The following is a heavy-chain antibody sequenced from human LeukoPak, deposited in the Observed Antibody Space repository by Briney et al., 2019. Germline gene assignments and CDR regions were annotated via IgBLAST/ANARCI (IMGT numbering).Heavy chain of an antibody. CDR2: INHSGGT. CDR1: GGSSSGYY. CDR3: ARGGENLLPFFDPKYHNYMDV. J-gene: IGHJ6*03. Sequence: PSETLSLTCAVYGGSSSGYYWSWIRQPPGKGLEWIAEINHSGGTNYNASLRSRVTVYVDTSKNQFSLKLSSVTAADTAVYYCARGGENLLPFFDPKYHNYMDVWGKGTTVNVSS. V-gene: IGHV4-34*01. D-gene: IGHD3-9*01.